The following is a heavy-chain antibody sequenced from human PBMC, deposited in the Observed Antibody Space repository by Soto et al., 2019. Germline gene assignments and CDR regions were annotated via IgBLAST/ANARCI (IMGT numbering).Heavy chain of an antibody. CDR1: GFTFSSYG. CDR2: ISYDGSNK. D-gene: IGHD6-13*01. V-gene: IGHV3-30*18. CDR3: AKDRVKRQLLPDY. J-gene: IGHJ4*02. Sequence: QVQLVESGGGVVQPGRSLRLSCAASGFTFSSYGMHWVRQAPGKGLEWVAVISYDGSNKCYADSVKGRFTISRDNSKNTLYLQMNSLRAEDTAVYYCAKDRVKRQLLPDYWGQGTLVTVSS.